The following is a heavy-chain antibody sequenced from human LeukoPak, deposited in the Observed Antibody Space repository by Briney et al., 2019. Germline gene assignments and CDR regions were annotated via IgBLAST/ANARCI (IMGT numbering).Heavy chain of an antibody. CDR1: GGSFSGYY. Sequence: TSETLSLTCAVYGGSFSGYYWSWIRQPPGKGLEWIGEINHSGSTNYNPSLKSRVTISVDTSKNQFSLKLSSVTAADTAVYYCARGRPGGSFDHWGQGTLVTVSS. CDR3: ARGRPGGSFDH. CDR2: INHSGST. J-gene: IGHJ4*02. V-gene: IGHV4-34*01. D-gene: IGHD3-16*01.